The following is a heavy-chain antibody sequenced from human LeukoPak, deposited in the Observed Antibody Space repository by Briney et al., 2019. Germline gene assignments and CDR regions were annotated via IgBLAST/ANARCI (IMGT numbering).Heavy chain of an antibody. CDR2: FDPEDGET. J-gene: IGHJ4*02. Sequence: ASVKVSCKVSGYTLTELSMHWVRQAPGKGLEWMGGFDPEDGETIYAQKFQGRVTMTRDMSTSTVYMELSSLRSEDTAVYFCARDTLDYNFDYWGQGTLVTVSS. V-gene: IGHV1-24*01. CDR3: ARDTLDYNFDY. CDR1: GYTLTELS. D-gene: IGHD5-12*01.